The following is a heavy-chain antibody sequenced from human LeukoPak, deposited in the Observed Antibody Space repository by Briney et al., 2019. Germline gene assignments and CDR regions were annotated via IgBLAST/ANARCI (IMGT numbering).Heavy chain of an antibody. CDR3: AAEGQWSLVHYFNS. D-gene: IGHD2-15*01. Sequence: ASVRVSCKVSGNTLTDLSIHWVRQAPEKGLDWMGGFDPEDAEVIYAEKFQDRVTMTEDPSTDTAYLELSSLRSEDTAVYYCAAEGQWSLVHYFNSWGQGTLVTVSS. CDR1: GNTLTDLS. CDR2: FDPEDAEV. J-gene: IGHJ4*02. V-gene: IGHV1-24*01.